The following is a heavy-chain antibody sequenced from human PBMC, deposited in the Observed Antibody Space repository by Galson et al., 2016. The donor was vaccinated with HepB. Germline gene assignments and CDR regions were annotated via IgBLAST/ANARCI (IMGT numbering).Heavy chain of an antibody. J-gene: IGHJ4*03. V-gene: IGHV4-4*02. CDR2: NYHSGDT. Sequence: GPISTTSWSLWVRQSPGKWPEWIGENYHSGDTNHNPSLKSGATISLDNSKNQFSLSLSSVTAADTAVYYCATIRLLCLGTTCYGVGLDYWGHGTLVTVSS. CDR1: GPISTTSW. CDR3: ATIRLLCLGTTCYGVGLDY. D-gene: IGHD2-2*01.